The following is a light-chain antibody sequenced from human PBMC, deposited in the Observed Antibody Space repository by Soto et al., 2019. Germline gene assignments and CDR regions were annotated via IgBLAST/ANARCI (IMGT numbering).Light chain of an antibody. CDR2: DAS. CDR1: QSMNDW. CDR3: LQYNAFPQT. Sequence: DIQMTQSPSTLSSSVGDRVTITCRASQSMNDWLAWYQQKPGKPPKVLIYDASSLQSGVPSRFSGSGSGTEFTLTIGSLQPDDVAVYYCLQYNAFPQTFGQGTKLEI. J-gene: IGKJ1*01. V-gene: IGKV1-5*01.